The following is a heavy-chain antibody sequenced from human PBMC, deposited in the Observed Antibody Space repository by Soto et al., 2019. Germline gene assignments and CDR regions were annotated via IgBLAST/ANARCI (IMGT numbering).Heavy chain of an antibody. D-gene: IGHD6-19*01. J-gene: IGHJ3*02. CDR1: GYNFTRFG. CDR3: ARGVAVRGAFDI. V-gene: IGHV1-2*04. Sequence: ASVKVSCKASGYNFTRFGISWVRQAPGQGLEWMGWINPNSGGTNYAQKFQGWVTMTRDTSISTAYMELSRLRSDDTAVYYCARGVAVRGAFDIWGQGTMVTVSS. CDR2: INPNSGGT.